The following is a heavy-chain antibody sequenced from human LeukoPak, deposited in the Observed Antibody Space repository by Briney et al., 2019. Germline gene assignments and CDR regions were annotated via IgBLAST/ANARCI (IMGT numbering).Heavy chain of an antibody. V-gene: IGHV3-9*01. CDR3: AKDLLPNYYNYYMDV. CDR2: ISWNSGSI. J-gene: IGHJ6*03. CDR1: GFTFDDYA. Sequence: GRSLRLSCAASGFTFDDYAMHWVRQAPGQGLEWVSGISWNSGSIGYADSVKGRFTISRDNAKNSLYLQMNSLRAEDTALYYCAKDLLPNYYNYYMDVWGKGTTVTVPS.